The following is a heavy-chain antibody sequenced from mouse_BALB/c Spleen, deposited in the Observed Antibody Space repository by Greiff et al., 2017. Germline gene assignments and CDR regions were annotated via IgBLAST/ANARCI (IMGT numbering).Heavy chain of an antibody. Sequence: EVKLVESGGGLVKPGGSLKLSCAASGFAFSSYDMSWVRQTPEKRLEWVAYISSGGGSTYYPDTVKGRFTISRDNAKNTLYLQMSSLKSEDTAMYYCARITTAYWGQGTLVTVSA. D-gene: IGHD1-2*01. CDR1: GFAFSSYD. CDR2: ISSGGGST. CDR3: ARITTAY. J-gene: IGHJ3*01. V-gene: IGHV5-12-1*01.